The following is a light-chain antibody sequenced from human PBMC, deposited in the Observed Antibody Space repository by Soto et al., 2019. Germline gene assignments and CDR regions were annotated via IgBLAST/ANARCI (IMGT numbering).Light chain of an antibody. CDR1: QGISSA. Sequence: AIQLTQSPSSLSASVGDRVTITCRASQGISSALAWYQQKPGKAPKLLIYDASRLESGVPSRFSSSASGTDFTLTISSLQNEAFATCYCQPFNRDPQTCRQGTKVEIK. CDR3: QPFNRDPQT. V-gene: IGKV1-13*02. J-gene: IGKJ1*01. CDR2: DAS.